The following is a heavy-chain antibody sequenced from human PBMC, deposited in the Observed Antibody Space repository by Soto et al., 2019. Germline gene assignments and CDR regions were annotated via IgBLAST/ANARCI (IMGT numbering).Heavy chain of an antibody. CDR3: ARSMVRGDISEYYFDY. Sequence: VGSLRLSCAASGFTFSDYYMSWIRQAPGKGLGWVSYISSSSSYTNYADSVKGRFTISRDNAKNSLYLQMNSLRAEDTAVYYCARSMVRGDISEYYFDYWGQGTLVTAPQ. V-gene: IGHV3-11*06. CDR1: GFTFSDYY. J-gene: IGHJ4*02. CDR2: ISSSSSYT. D-gene: IGHD3-10*01.